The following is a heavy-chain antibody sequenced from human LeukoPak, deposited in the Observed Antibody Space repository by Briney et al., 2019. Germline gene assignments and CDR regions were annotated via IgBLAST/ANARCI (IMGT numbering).Heavy chain of an antibody. J-gene: IGHJ4*02. CDR2: IKDGGRT. D-gene: IGHD3-10*01. CDR3: GLGSGRTDFDY. CDR1: GFTFSNAR. V-gene: IGHV3-15*01. Sequence: PGGSLRLSCAVSGFTFSNARMSWVRQAPGKGLEWVGRIKDGGRTDYGAPVKGRFIISRDDSKNTLYMQMNSLKTEDTAVYYCGLGSGRTDFDYWGQGTLVTVSS.